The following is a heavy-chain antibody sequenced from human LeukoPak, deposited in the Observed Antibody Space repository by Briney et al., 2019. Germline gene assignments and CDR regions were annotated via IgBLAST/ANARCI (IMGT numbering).Heavy chain of an antibody. Sequence: SETLSLTCTVSGGSISTYYWSWIRQPPGKGLEWIGYIYDSGSTNYNPSLKSRVTISVDTSKNQFALKLSSVTAADTAVYYCARDRRTWGSSGLSEYFQHWGQGTLVTVSS. V-gene: IGHV4-59*01. CDR1: GGSISTYY. D-gene: IGHD6-6*01. J-gene: IGHJ1*01. CDR2: IYDSGST. CDR3: ARDRRTWGSSGLSEYFQH.